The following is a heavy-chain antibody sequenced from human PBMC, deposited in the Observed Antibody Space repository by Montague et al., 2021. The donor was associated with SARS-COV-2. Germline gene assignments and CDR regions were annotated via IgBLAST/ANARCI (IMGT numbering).Heavy chain of an antibody. J-gene: IGHJ5*02. CDR2: IYGSGST. CDR1: GGSISSYY. V-gene: IGHV4-4*07. Sequence: SETLSLICSVSGGSISSYYWSWIRQPAGKGLEWIGRIYGSGSTNYNSSLKSRVTLSVDSSKNQFSLRLTSVTAADAAVYYCAGAEAATGTPDDPWGQGILVTVSS. D-gene: IGHD6-25*01. CDR3: AGAEAATGTPDDP.